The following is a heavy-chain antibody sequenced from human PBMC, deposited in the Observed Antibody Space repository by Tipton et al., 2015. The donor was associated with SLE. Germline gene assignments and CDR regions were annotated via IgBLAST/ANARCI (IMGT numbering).Heavy chain of an antibody. D-gene: IGHD3-9*01. CDR1: GGSISSHY. V-gene: IGHV4-59*11. CDR2: INYSGST. CDR3: VSSGYPLGSIDG. Sequence: TLSLTCTVSGGSISSHYWSWIRRPPGKALEWIAYINYSGSTNYNPSLKSRVTMSVDTSKNQFSLKLSSVTAADTAVYYCVSSGYPLGSIDGWGQGTRVSVSS. J-gene: IGHJ3*01.